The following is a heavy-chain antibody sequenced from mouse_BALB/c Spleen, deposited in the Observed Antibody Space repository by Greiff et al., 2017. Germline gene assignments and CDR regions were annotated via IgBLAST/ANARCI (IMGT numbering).Heavy chain of an antibody. CDR1: GYTFTSYV. CDR3: ARGYYGSSYNSYYAMDY. J-gene: IGHJ4*01. Sequence: QLQESGPELVKPGASVKMSCKASGYTFTSYVMHWVKQKPGQGLEWIGYINPYNDGTKYNEKFKGKATLTSDKSSSTAYMELSSLTSEDSAVYYCARGYYGSSYNSYYAMDYWGQGTSVTVSS. D-gene: IGHD1-1*01. CDR2: INPYNDGT. V-gene: IGHV1-14*01.